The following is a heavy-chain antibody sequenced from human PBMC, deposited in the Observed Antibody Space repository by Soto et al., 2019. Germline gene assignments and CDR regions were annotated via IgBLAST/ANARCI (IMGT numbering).Heavy chain of an antibody. CDR1: GDNLSSYS. J-gene: IGHJ4*02. Sequence: GASVKVSCKSSGDNLSSYSITWVRQAPGQGLEWMGRIIPIVGTSNYAQKFQGRVTITADKSTSTAYMELSSLTSEDTGVYYCARACGGGNCYLDYFDFWGQGTLVTVSS. CDR2: IIPIVGTS. CDR3: ARACGGGNCYLDYFDF. D-gene: IGHD2-15*01. V-gene: IGHV1-69*08.